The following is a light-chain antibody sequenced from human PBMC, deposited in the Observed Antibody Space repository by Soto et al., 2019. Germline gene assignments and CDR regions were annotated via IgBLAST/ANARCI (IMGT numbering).Light chain of an antibody. V-gene: IGLV1-40*01. CDR1: SSNIGAGFD. CDR2: GYI. Sequence: QSVLTQPPSVSGAPGQTVTISCTGGSSNIGAGFDVHWYQQLPGTAPKLLIYGYINRPSGVPDRFSGSKSGPSASLAISGLQAEDEADYYCQSYDSTLSGVVFGGGTKLTVL. J-gene: IGLJ2*01. CDR3: QSYDSTLSGVV.